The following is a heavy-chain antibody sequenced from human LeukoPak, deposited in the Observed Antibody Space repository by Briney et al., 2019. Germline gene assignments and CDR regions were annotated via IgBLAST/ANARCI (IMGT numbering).Heavy chain of an antibody. CDR3: ARFPGMPRGFDY. Sequence: SETLSLTCAVSGGSFSSGNWWSWVRQPPGKGLEWIGEIYHSGSTNYNPSLKSRVTISIDKSKNQFSQKLSSVTAADTAVYYCARFPGMPRGFDYWGQGTLVTVSS. CDR1: GGSFSSGNW. CDR2: IYHSGST. V-gene: IGHV4-4*02. J-gene: IGHJ4*02. D-gene: IGHD2-2*01.